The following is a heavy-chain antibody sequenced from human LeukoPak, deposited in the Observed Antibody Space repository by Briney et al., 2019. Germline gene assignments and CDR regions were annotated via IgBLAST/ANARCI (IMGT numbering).Heavy chain of an antibody. Sequence: NPGGSLRLSCAASGFTFSSFSMNWVRQAPGKGLEWVSSISSTSSYIYYADSVKGRFTISRDNAKNSLYLQMNSLRAEDTAVYYCAKDGLQYQLLRRYYYMDVWGKGTTVTISS. J-gene: IGHJ6*03. V-gene: IGHV3-21*01. CDR3: AKDGLQYQLLRRYYYMDV. CDR2: ISSTSSYI. CDR1: GFTFSSFS. D-gene: IGHD2-2*01.